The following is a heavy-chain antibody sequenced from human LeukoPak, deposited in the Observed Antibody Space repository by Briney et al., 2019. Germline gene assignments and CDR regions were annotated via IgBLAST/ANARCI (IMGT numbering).Heavy chain of an antibody. Sequence: SVKVSCKASGYTFTSYGISWVRQAPGQGLEWMGGIIPIFGTANYAQKFQGRVTITADESTSTAYMELSSLRSEDTAVYYCARGYYYYYMDVWGKGTTVTVSS. V-gene: IGHV1-69*13. CDR1: GYTFTSYG. J-gene: IGHJ6*03. CDR3: ARGYYYYYMDV. CDR2: IIPIFGTA.